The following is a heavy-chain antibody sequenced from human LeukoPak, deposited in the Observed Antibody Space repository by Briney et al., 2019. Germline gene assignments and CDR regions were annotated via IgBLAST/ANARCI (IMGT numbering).Heavy chain of an antibody. CDR3: AKENNWNDGRFNYFDY. D-gene: IGHD1-20*01. CDR2: ISGSGTAT. CDR1: EFTFSNYA. J-gene: IGHJ4*02. Sequence: GGSLRLSCAASEFTFSNYAMTWVRQAPGKGLKWVSTISGSGTATYYADSVKGRFTISGDNSKNTLYLQMNGLRAEDTAVYYCAKENNWNDGRFNYFDYWGQGTLVTVSP. V-gene: IGHV3-23*01.